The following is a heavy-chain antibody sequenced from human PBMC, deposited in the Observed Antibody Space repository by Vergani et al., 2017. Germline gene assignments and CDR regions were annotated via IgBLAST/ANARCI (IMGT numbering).Heavy chain of an antibody. J-gene: IGHJ6*02. Sequence: QVQLVQSGAEVKKPGASVKVSCKASGYTFTSYDINWVRQATGQGLEWMGWMNPNSGNTGYAQKFQGRVTMTRNTSISTAYMELSSLRSEDTAVYYCATTSTIFGVATLWGMDVWGQGTTVTVSS. CDR1: GYTFTSYD. CDR3: ATTSTIFGVATLWGMDV. D-gene: IGHD3-3*01. V-gene: IGHV1-8*01. CDR2: MNPNSGNT.